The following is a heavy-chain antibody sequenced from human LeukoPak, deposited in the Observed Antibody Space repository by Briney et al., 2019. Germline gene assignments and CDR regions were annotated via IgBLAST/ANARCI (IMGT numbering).Heavy chain of an antibody. J-gene: IGHJ3*02. CDR3: ARTYYDILTGSRQHDAFDI. CDR1: GGSISSSSYH. V-gene: IGHV4-39*01. Sequence: PSETLSLTCTVSGGSISSSSYHWGWIRQPPGKGLEWIGSIYYSGSTYYNPSLKSRVTISVDTSKNQFSLKLSSVTAADTAVYYCARTYYDILTGSRQHDAFDIWGQGTMVTVSS. D-gene: IGHD3-9*01. CDR2: IYYSGST.